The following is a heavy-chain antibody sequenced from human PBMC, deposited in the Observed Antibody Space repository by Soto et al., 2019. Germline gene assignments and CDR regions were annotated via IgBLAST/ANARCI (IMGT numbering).Heavy chain of an antibody. J-gene: IGHJ6*02. D-gene: IGHD3-3*01. CDR3: AREKGGSIFGVVSNYYGMDV. Sequence: GXSVKVSCNASGGPFSSYASIWVRQAPGQGLEWMGGIIPIFGTANYAQKFQGRVTITADKSTSTAYMELSSLRSEDTAVYYCAREKGGSIFGVVSNYYGMDVWGQGTTVTVSS. CDR1: GGPFSSYA. CDR2: IIPIFGTA. V-gene: IGHV1-69*06.